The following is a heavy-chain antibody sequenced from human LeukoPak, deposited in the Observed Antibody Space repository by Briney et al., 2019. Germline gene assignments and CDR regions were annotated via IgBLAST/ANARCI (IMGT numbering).Heavy chain of an antibody. D-gene: IGHD3-10*01. CDR3: AGGVSDGSYFAY. Sequence: SETLSLTCDVYGGSFSGYDWHWIRQPPGKGLEWIGEINHSGSTNYNPSLKSRVTMSVDTSKNQFSLKLSSVTAADTAVYYCAGGVSDGSYFAYWGQGTLVTVSS. V-gene: IGHV4-34*01. J-gene: IGHJ4*02. CDR1: GGSFSGYD. CDR2: INHSGST.